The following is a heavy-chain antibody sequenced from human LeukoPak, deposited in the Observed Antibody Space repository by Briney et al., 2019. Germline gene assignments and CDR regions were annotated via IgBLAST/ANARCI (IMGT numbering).Heavy chain of an antibody. Sequence: SETLSLTCTVSGGSISGSGYYWGWIRQPPGKGLEWIVSNHYSGSGYYNPSLKSRVTISVDTSKNQFSLKLSSVTAADTAVYYCARHRGGDYGDYYFDYWGQGTLVTVSS. CDR3: ARHRGGDYGDYYFDY. CDR2: NHYSGSG. V-gene: IGHV4-39*01. D-gene: IGHD4-17*01. J-gene: IGHJ4*02. CDR1: GGSISGSGYY.